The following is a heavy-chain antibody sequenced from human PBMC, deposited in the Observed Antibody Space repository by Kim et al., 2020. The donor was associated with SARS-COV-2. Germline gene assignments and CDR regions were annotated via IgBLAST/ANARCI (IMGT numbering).Heavy chain of an antibody. D-gene: IGHD6-13*01. CDR1: GFTFSSYV. J-gene: IGHJ3*02. CDR2: ISYDGGDK. CDR3: ARGWSRGAFDI. Sequence: GGSLRLSCAASGFTFSSYVMHWVRQAPGKGLEDVAVISYDGGDKNYADSVKGRFTIYRDNSKNTLYLQMNSLRAEDTAVYYCARGWSRGAFDIWGQGTMVTVSS. V-gene: IGHV3-30*04.